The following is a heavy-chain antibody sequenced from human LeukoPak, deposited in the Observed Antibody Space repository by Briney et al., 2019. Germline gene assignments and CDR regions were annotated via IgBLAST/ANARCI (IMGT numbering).Heavy chain of an antibody. CDR1: GFTFKLYW. CDR3: AKDHLSSGWSSLDY. Sequence: GGSLRLSCAASGFTFKLYWMHWVRQVPGKRPVWVSRINDDGSDTIYADSVRGRFTISRDDAKNTVYLQMNSLRAEDMALYYCAKDHLSSGWSSLDYWGQGTLVTVSS. D-gene: IGHD6-19*01. J-gene: IGHJ4*02. CDR2: INDDGSDT. V-gene: IGHV3-74*01.